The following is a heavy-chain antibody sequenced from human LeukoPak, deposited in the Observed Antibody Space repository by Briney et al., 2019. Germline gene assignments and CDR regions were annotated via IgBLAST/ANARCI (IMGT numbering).Heavy chain of an antibody. CDR2: ISSSGSII. J-gene: IGHJ4*02. D-gene: IGHD3-9*01. V-gene: IGHV3-11*04. Sequence: GGSLRLSCAASGFTFSDYYMNWIRQAPGKGLDWVSYISSSGSIIYYADSVRDRFTISRDNAKNSLYLQMNSLRAEDTAVYYCARGGDYDILTGYSHFDYWGQGTLVTVSS. CDR1: GFTFSDYY. CDR3: ARGGDYDILTGYSHFDY.